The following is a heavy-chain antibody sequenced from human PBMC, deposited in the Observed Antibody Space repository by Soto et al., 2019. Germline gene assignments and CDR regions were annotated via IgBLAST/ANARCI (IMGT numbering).Heavy chain of an antibody. Sequence: GGSLRLSCAASGFDFSGYAMSWVRQAPGKGLQWVSVITGGGTSIYYAASVKGRFSVARDKSSNTLVLHMSSLRAEDTALYYCAKPQYSFAHYIDHWGQGTQVTVSS. J-gene: IGHJ4*02. CDR1: GFDFSGYA. CDR3: AKPQYSFAHYIDH. CDR2: ITGGGTSI. D-gene: IGHD5-12*01. V-gene: IGHV3-23*01.